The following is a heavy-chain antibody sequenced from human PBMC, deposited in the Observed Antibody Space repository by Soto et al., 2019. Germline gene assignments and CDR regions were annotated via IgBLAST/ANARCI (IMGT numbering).Heavy chain of an antibody. J-gene: IGHJ3*02. CDR1: GGSFSGYY. Sequence: SETLSLSCAVYGGSFSGYYWSWIRQPPGKGLEWIGEINHSGSTNYNPSLKSRVTISVDTSKNQFSLKLSSVTAADTAVYYCARSRITMVRGVIPRGAFDIWGQGTMVTGSS. V-gene: IGHV4-34*01. CDR3: ARSRITMVRGVIPRGAFDI. CDR2: INHSGST. D-gene: IGHD3-10*01.